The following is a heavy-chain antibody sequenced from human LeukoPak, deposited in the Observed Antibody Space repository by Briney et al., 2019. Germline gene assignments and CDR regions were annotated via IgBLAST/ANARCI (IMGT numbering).Heavy chain of an antibody. V-gene: IGHV3-23*01. CDR1: GFPFSDFS. J-gene: IGHJ4*02. D-gene: IGHD2-8*01. Sequence: LSGGSLRLSCATSGFPFSDFSMSWVRQAPGKGLEWISTTNSGGTSTYYAESVKGRFTISRDNSKNTLYLQMSSLRVKDTAVYYCAKQSYARSLGEGGPGTLVSVSS. CDR2: TNSGGTST. CDR3: AKQSYARSLGE.